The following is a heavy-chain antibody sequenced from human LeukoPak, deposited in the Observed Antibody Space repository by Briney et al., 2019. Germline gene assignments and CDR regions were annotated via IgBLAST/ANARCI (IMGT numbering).Heavy chain of an antibody. CDR1: GFTFSSYS. V-gene: IGHV3-21*01. J-gene: IGHJ4*02. CDR2: ISSSSSYI. D-gene: IGHD6-13*01. Sequence: PGGSLRLSCAASGFTFSSYSMNWVRQAPGKGLEWVSSISSSSSYIYYADSVKGRFTISRDNAKNSLYLQMNSLRAEDTAVYYCARGEAAGLSRHDSDYWGQGTLVTVSS. CDR3: ARGEAAGLSRHDSDY.